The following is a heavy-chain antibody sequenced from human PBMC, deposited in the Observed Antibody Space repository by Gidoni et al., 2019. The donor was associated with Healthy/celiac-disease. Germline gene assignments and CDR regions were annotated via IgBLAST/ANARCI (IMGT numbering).Heavy chain of an antibody. CDR1: GFTFRSYA. V-gene: IGHV3-23*01. D-gene: IGHD3-22*01. Sequence: EVQLLESGGGLVQPGGSLRLSCAASGFTFRSYAMSWVRPAPGKGLEWVSAISGSGGSTYYADSVKGRFTISRDNSKNTLYLQMNSLRAEDTAVYYCAKDIIYYDSSGYYFPLQNWYFDLWGRGTLVTVSS. CDR3: AKDIIYYDSSGYYFPLQNWYFDL. CDR2: ISGSGGST. J-gene: IGHJ2*01.